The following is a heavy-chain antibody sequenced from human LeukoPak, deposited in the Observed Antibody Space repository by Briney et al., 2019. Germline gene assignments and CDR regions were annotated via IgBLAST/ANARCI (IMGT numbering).Heavy chain of an antibody. J-gene: IGHJ4*02. Sequence: PSETLSLTCTVSGGSISSHYWSWIRQPPGKGLEWIGYIYYSGSTNYNPSLKSRVTISVDTSKNQFSLKLSSVTAADTAVYYCARYGVSTTWYYDFWSGRFAYGNFDYWGQGTLVTVSS. V-gene: IGHV4-59*11. CDR1: GGSISSHY. CDR3: ARYGVSTTWYYDFWSGRFAYGNFDY. D-gene: IGHD3-3*01. CDR2: IYYSGST.